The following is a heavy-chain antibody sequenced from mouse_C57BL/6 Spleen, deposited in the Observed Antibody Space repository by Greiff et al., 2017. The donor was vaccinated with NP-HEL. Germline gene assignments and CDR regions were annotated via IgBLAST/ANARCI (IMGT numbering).Heavy chain of an antibody. CDR3: ARNLYYGSSYGYFDV. D-gene: IGHD1-1*01. CDR1: GYTFTSYT. V-gene: IGHV1-4*01. J-gene: IGHJ1*03. Sequence: VQLQQSGAELARPGASVKMSCKASGYTFTSYTMHWVKQRPGQGLEWIGYINPSSGYTKYNQKFKDKATLTADTSSSTAYMQLSSLTSEDSAVYYCARNLYYGSSYGYFDVWGTGTTVTVSS. CDR2: INPSSGYT.